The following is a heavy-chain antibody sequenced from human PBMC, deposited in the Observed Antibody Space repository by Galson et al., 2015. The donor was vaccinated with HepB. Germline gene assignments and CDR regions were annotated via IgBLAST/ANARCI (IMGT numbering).Heavy chain of an antibody. CDR1: GFTFSNSW. CDR3: ISSYWGAPNY. J-gene: IGHJ4*02. D-gene: IGHD3-10*01. V-gene: IGHV3-74*01. CDR2: INTDGSSA. Sequence: SLRLSCAASGFTFSNSWMHWVRQTPGKGLVWVSRINTDGSSATYADSVKGRFTISRDNAKNTLYLQMNSLRAEDTAVYYCISSYWGAPNYWDQGTLVTVSS.